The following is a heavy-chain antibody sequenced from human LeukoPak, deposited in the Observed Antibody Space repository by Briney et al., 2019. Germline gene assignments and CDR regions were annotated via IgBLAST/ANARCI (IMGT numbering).Heavy chain of an antibody. Sequence: GGSLRLSCAASGFTVSSNYMSWVRQAPGKGLEWVSVIYSGGSTYYANSVKGRFTIPRDNAKNSLYLQMSSLRAEDTAVYYCARDHAYRTDYWGQGTLVTVSS. V-gene: IGHV3-66*01. CDR3: ARDHAYRTDY. D-gene: IGHD2-2*01. CDR2: IYSGGST. CDR1: GFTVSSNY. J-gene: IGHJ4*02.